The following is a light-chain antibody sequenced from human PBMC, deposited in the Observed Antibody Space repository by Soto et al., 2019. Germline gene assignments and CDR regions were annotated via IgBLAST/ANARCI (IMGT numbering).Light chain of an antibody. CDR1: SSDVGGYNY. CDR3: SSYTSRSTLYV. V-gene: IGLV2-14*01. CDR2: DVS. Sequence: LTQPASVSGSPGQSITISCTGTSSDVGGYNYVSWYQQHPGKAPKLMIYDVSNRPSGVSNRFSGSKSGNTASLTISGLQAEDEADYYCSSYTSRSTLYVFGTGTKSPS. J-gene: IGLJ1*01.